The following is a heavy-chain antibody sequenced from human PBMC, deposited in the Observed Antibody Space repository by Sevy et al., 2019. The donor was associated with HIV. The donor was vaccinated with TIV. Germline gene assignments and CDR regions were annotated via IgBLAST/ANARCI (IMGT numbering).Heavy chain of an antibody. CDR2: IKQDGSEK. Sequence: GGSLRLSCAAPGFTFSSYWMSWVRQAPGKGLEWVANIKQDGSEKYYVDSVKGRFTISRDNAKNSLYLQMNSLRAEDTAVYYCATEESGNLDYWGQGTLVTVSS. CDR1: GFTFSSYW. D-gene: IGHD1-26*01. CDR3: ATEESGNLDY. J-gene: IGHJ4*02. V-gene: IGHV3-7*01.